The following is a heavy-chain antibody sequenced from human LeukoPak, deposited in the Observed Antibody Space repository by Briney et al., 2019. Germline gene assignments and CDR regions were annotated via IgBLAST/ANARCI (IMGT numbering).Heavy chain of an antibody. Sequence: GGSLRLSCAASGFTFSSYAMNWVRQAPGRGLEWVSAISGSGGSTYYADSLKGRFTISRDNSKNTLYLKMNSLRADDTAVYYCAKEASVDSTTWYFDYWGQGTLVTVSS. CDR3: AKEASVDSTTWYFDY. J-gene: IGHJ4*02. CDR2: ISGSGGST. CDR1: GFTFSSYA. V-gene: IGHV3-23*01. D-gene: IGHD6-13*01.